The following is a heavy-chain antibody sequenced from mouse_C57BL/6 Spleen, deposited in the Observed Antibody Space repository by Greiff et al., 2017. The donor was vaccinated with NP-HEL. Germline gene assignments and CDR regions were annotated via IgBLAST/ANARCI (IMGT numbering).Heavy chain of an antibody. CDR1: GYTFTSYW. CDR2: IDPSDSYT. V-gene: IGHV1-69*01. D-gene: IGHD1-1*01. CDR3: ASYYYASSFFAY. Sequence: QVQLQQPGAELVMPGASVKLSCKASGYTFTSYWMHWVKQRPGQGLEWIGEIDPSDSYTNYNQKFKGKSTLTVDKSSSTAYMQLSSLTSEDSAVYYCASYYYASSFFAYWGQGTLVTVSA. J-gene: IGHJ3*01.